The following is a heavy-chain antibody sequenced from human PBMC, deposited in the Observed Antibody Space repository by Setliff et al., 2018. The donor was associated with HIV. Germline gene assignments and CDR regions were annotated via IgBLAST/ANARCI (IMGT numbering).Heavy chain of an antibody. J-gene: IGHJ3*02. V-gene: IGHV1-18*01. D-gene: IGHD3-16*01. CDR3: ARDRSIIMTFGGGNDAFDI. CDR1: GYTFTSYG. CDR2: ISAYNGNT. Sequence: GASVKVSCKASGYTFTSYGISWVRQAPGQGLEWMGWISAYNGNTNYAQKFQGRVTMTTDTSTTTAYMELRSLRSDDTAVYYCARDRSIIMTFGGGNDAFDIWGQGTRVTVSS.